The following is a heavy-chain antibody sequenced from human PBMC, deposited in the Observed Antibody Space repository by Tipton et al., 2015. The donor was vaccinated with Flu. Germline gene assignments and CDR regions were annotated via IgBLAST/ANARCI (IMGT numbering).Heavy chain of an antibody. CDR1: RYSISSGYY. D-gene: IGHD2/OR15-2a*01. V-gene: IGHV4-38-2*01. J-gene: IGHJ4*02. Sequence: TLSLTCAVSRYSISSGYYWAWIRQPPGQGLEWIGSFYHSRSTYYNPSLKSRVAISLDTSKNQFSLRLNSVTAADTAVYYCARHVYGPDSWGQGTLVTVSS. CDR2: FYHSRST. CDR3: ARHVYGPDS.